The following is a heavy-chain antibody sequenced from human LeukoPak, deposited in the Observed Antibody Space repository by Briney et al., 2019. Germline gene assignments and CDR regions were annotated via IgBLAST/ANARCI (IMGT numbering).Heavy chain of an antibody. CDR1: GGSFSSYA. D-gene: IGHD3-22*01. Sequence: ASVKVSCKASGGSFSSYAISWVRQAPGQGLEWMGGILPIVNTADYAQKFQGRVTITADESTSTAYMELSSLRSEDTAVYYCARGSLDYYDSSGYSFGYWGQGTLVTVSS. CDR3: ARGSLDYYDSSGYSFGY. J-gene: IGHJ4*02. CDR2: ILPIVNTA. V-gene: IGHV1-69*13.